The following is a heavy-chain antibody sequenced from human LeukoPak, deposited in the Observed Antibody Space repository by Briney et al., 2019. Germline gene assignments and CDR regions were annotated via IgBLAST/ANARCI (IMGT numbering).Heavy chain of an antibody. V-gene: IGHV3-7*03. D-gene: IGHD3-10*01. CDR1: GFTFRSYW. CDR3: ARPRFPYYRLSGADYYYMDV. Sequence: GGSLRLSCAASGFTFRSYWMSWVRQAPGKGLEWVANIKQDGSEKYFVDSVKGRFTISRDNGKNSLYLQMNSLRSEDTAVYYCARPRFPYYRLSGADYYYMDVWGKGTTVTVSS. J-gene: IGHJ6*03. CDR2: IKQDGSEK.